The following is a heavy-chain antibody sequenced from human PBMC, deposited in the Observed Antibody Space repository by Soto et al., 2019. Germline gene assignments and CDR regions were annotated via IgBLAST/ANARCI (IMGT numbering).Heavy chain of an antibody. Sequence: QVQLVQSGAEVKKPGASVKVSCKASGFNFAGYFLHWVRQAPGQGLEWMGWINPNSGATKDAQKFQGRVTMTWDTSISSAYIELVSLRFDDAAVYYCARAVWGSSKEFDNWGQGTRVTVSS. J-gene: IGHJ4*02. V-gene: IGHV1-2*02. CDR2: INPNSGAT. CDR1: GFNFAGYF. CDR3: ARAVWGSSKEFDN. D-gene: IGHD3-16*01.